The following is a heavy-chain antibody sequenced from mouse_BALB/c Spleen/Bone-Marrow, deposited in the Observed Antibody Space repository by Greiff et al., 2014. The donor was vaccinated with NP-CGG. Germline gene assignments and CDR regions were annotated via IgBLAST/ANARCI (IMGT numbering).Heavy chain of an antibody. J-gene: IGHJ2*01. CDR1: GYAFTNYL. Sequence: VQLQQSGAELVRPGTSVKVSCKASGYAFTNYLIEWVEQRPGQGLEWIGVINPGSGGTNYNEKFKGKATLTADKSSSTAYMQLSSLTSDDSAVYFCARSGYYGSSYYFDYWGQGTTLTVSS. CDR3: ARSGYYGSSYYFDY. V-gene: IGHV1-54*01. D-gene: IGHD1-1*01. CDR2: INPGSGGT.